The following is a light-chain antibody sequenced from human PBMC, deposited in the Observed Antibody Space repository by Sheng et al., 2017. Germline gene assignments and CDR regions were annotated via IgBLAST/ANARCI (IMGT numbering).Light chain of an antibody. J-gene: IGKJ4*01. CDR2: DTS. Sequence: EIVLTQSPATLSLSPGESATLSCGASQSVSGSYLAWYQQKPGLAPRLLIYDTSSRATGIPDRFSGSGSGTDFTLTISRLEPEDFAVYYCQQYGSAPVTFGGGTKVEIK. CDR1: QSVSGSY. CDR3: QQYGSAPVT. V-gene: IGKV3D-20*01.